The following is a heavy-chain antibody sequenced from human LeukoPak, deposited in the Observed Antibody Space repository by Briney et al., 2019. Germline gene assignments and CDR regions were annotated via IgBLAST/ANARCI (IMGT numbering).Heavy chain of an antibody. J-gene: IGHJ6*03. CDR3: ARAGGSSTYYYYYMDV. Sequence: GGSLRLSCAASGFTFSSYGMHWVRQAPGKGLEWVAFIRYDGSNKYYADSVKGRFTISRDNSKNTLYLQMNSLRAEDTAVYYCARAGGSSTYYYYYMDVWGKGTTVTVSS. D-gene: IGHD2-15*01. CDR1: GFTFSSYG. CDR2: IRYDGSNK. V-gene: IGHV3-30*02.